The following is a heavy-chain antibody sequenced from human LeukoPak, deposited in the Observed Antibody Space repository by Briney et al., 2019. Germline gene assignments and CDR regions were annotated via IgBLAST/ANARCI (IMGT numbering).Heavy chain of an antibody. CDR3: ARVAGWVAREGFGY. J-gene: IGHJ4*02. V-gene: IGHV3-30*01. CDR1: GFTFSIYP. CDR2: ISNDGSKK. D-gene: IGHD1-26*01. Sequence: GGSLRLSCAVSGFTFSIYPMHWVRQAPGKGVEWVAVISNDGSKKSYAASVKGRFTISRDNSKNTVDLQMNSLRAEDTAVYYCARVAGWVAREGFGYWGQGTLVTVSS.